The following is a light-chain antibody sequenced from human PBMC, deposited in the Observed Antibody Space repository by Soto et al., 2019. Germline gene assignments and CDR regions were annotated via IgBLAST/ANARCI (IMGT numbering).Light chain of an antibody. CDR2: AAS. V-gene: IGKV3-15*01. CDR1: QTMTRA. J-gene: IGKJ5*01. Sequence: EIVLMQSPGTLSLSPGERATLSCRASQTMTRAYLAWYQQKPGQAPRLVIYAASTRATGIPDRFSGSGSGTEFTLTISSLQSEDFAVYYCQQYNNWPITFGQGTRLEIK. CDR3: QQYNNWPIT.